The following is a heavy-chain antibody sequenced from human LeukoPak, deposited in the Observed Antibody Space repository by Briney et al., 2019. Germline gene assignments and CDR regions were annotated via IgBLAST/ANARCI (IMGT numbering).Heavy chain of an antibody. J-gene: IGHJ4*02. CDR3: AKDISTYYYDSSGYFGY. CDR2: ISWNSGSI. CDR1: GFTFDDYA. Sequence: GGSLRLSCAASGFTFDDYAMHWVRQAPGKGLEWVSGISWNSGSIGYADSVKGRFTISRDNAKNSLYLQMNSLRAEDTALYYCAKDISTYYYDSSGYFGYWGQGTLVTVSS. D-gene: IGHD3-22*01. V-gene: IGHV3-9*01.